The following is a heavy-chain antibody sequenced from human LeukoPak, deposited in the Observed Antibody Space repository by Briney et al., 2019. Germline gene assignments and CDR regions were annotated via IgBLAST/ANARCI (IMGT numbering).Heavy chain of an antibody. CDR3: ASVIAARRGFDY. CDR2: ISAYNGNT. J-gene: IGHJ4*02. D-gene: IGHD6-6*01. Sequence: ASVKVSCKASGYTFTSYYMHWVRQAPGQGLEWMGWISAYNGNTNYAQKLQGRVTMTTDTSTSTAYMELRSLRSDDTAVYYCASVIAARRGFDYWGQGTLVTVSS. V-gene: IGHV1-18*04. CDR1: GYTFTSYY.